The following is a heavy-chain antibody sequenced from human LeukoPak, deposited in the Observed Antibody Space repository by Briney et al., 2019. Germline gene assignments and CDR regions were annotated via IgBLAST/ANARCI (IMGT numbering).Heavy chain of an antibody. CDR3: ARNPNSYGGFDY. V-gene: IGHV1-8*02. J-gene: IGHJ4*02. CDR2: MNPNSGNT. CDR1: GYIFISYY. Sequence: ASVKVSCKASGYIFISYYMHWVRQATGQGLEWMGWMNPNSGNTGYAQKFQGRVTMTRNTSISTAYMELSSLRSEDTAVYYCARNPNSYGGFDYWGQGTLVTVSS. D-gene: IGHD5-18*01.